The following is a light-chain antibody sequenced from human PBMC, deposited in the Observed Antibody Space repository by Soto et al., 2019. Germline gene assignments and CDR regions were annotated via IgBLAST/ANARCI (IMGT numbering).Light chain of an antibody. Sequence: QSALTQPDSVSGSPGQSITISCTGTSSDVGGYNYVSWYQQHPGKAPKLMIYDVSNRPSGVSNRFSGSESGNTASLTISGLQAEDEADYYCSSYTSSSTLVVFGGGTMLTVI. V-gene: IGLV2-14*01. CDR1: SSDVGGYNY. CDR3: SSYTSSSTLVV. CDR2: DVS. J-gene: IGLJ2*01.